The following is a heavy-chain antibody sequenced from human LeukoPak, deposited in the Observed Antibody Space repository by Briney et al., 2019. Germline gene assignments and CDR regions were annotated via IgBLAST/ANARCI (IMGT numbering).Heavy chain of an antibody. CDR3: ARLEEGYGSGRRENYYYYYMDV. V-gene: IGHV4-34*01. D-gene: IGHD3-10*01. Sequence: PSGTLSLTCAVYGGSLSGYYWSWIRQPPGKGLEWIGEINHSGSTNYNPSLKSRVTISVDTSKNQFSLKLSFVTAADTAVYYCARLEEGYGSGRRENYYYYYMDVWGKGRTVTISS. J-gene: IGHJ6*03. CDR1: GGSLSGYY. CDR2: INHSGST.